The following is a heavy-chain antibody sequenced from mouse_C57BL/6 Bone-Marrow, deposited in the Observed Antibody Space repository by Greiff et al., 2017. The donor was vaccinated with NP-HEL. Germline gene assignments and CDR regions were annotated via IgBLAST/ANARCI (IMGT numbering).Heavy chain of an antibody. CDR3: TRDGDSGNYAMDY. D-gene: IGHD2-13*01. CDR2: IRNKANNHAT. J-gene: IGHJ4*01. CDR1: GFTFSDAW. V-gene: IGHV6-6*01. Sequence: EVKVEESGGGLVQPGGSMKLSCAASGFTFSDAWMDWVRQSPEKGLEWVAEIRNKANNHATYYAESVKGRFTISRDDSKSSVYLQMNSLRAEDTGIYYCTRDGDSGNYAMDYWGQGTSVTVSS.